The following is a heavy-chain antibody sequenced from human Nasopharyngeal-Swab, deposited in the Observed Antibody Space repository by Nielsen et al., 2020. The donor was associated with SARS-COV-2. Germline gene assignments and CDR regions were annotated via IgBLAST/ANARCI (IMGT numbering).Heavy chain of an antibody. CDR3: ARPSPYGDYSFDY. Sequence: ASVNVSCKASGYTFTTHAMNWVRQAPGQGLEWMGWINTNTGSPRYAQGFTGRFVFSLDTSVSTAYLQIRSLKPEDTAVYFCARPSPYGDYSFDYWGQGTLVTVSS. J-gene: IGHJ4*02. CDR1: GYTFTTHA. D-gene: IGHD4-17*01. CDR2: INTNTGSP. V-gene: IGHV7-4-1*01.